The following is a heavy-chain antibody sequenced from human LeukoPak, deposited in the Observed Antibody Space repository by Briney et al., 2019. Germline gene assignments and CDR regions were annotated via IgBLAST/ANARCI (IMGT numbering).Heavy chain of an antibody. CDR1: GGSIRSGGYY. CDR3: AREVSRWPYYFDY. V-gene: IGHV4-30-4*08. J-gene: IGHJ4*02. Sequence: PSQTLSLTCTVFGGSIRSGGYYWSWIRQHPGKGLEWIGYIYYSGSTYYNPSLKSRVTISVDTSKNQFSLKLSSVTAADTAVYYCAREVSRWPYYFDYWGQGTLVTVSS. CDR2: IYYSGST. D-gene: IGHD4-23*01.